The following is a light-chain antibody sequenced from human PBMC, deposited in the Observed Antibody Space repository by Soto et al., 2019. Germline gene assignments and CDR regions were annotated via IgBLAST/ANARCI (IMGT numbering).Light chain of an antibody. CDR1: QGVSSY. J-gene: IGKJ5*01. CDR2: DAS. Sequence: DILLTQSPSTLSSSPGERATLSCRASQGVSSYLSWYQQKPGQAPRLLIHDASNRATGIRARFSGSGSGTDFTLTISSIEPEDFAVYSCQQRRNWPTVITFGQGTRLEIK. CDR3: QQRRNWPTVIT. V-gene: IGKV3-11*01.